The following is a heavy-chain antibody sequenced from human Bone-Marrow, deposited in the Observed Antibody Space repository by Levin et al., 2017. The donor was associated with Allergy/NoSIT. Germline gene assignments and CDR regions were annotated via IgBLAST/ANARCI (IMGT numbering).Heavy chain of an antibody. CDR2: IHYSGST. CDR3: AREYYYDTSGYNRYFDY. V-gene: IGHV4-59*01. CDR1: GVSTSSYY. D-gene: IGHD3-22*01. Sequence: SETLSLTCTVSGVSTSSYYWSWIRQPPGKGLEWIGYIHYSGSTNYNPSLKSRVTISVDTSKNQFSLKLSSVTAADTAVYYCAREYYYDTSGYNRYFDYWGQGTLVTVSS. J-gene: IGHJ4*02.